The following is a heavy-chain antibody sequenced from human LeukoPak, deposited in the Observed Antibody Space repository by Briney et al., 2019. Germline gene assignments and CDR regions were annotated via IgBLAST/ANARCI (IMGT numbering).Heavy chain of an antibody. D-gene: IGHD4-11*01. CDR1: GFKFDDYG. J-gene: IGHJ4*02. CDR2: INWNGVST. Sequence: GGSLRLSCAASGFKFDDYGMSWVRQAPGKGLEWVSGINWNGVSTDYADSVKGRFTISRDKAKNSLYLQMNSLRVEDTALYYCARYDYSNYVGYYDHWGQGTLVTVSS. CDR3: ARYDYSNYVGYYDH. V-gene: IGHV3-20*04.